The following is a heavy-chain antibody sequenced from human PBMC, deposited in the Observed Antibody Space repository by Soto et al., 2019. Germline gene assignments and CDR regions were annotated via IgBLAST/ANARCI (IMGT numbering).Heavy chain of an antibody. CDR2: IKQDGSEK. V-gene: IGHV3-7*01. Sequence: EVQLVESGGGLVQPGGSLRLSCAASGFTFSSYWMSWVRQAPVKGLEWVGNIKQDGSEKNYVDFVKGRFTISRDNAKNSPYLQMNSLRAVDAGVYYCARIASAGRGWDVWGQGTTVVVSS. CDR1: GFTFSSYW. D-gene: IGHD6-13*01. J-gene: IGHJ6*02. CDR3: ARIASAGRGWDV.